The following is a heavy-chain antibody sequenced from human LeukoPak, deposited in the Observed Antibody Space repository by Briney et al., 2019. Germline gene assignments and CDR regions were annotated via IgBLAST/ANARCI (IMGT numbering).Heavy chain of an antibody. CDR1: GGRRNIKK. Sequence: GGSLRLSCVDLGGRRNIKKITWVRQAPGRGLEWVASIKEDGRQAYYMDSVKDRFTISRDNSKKSLYLQMNSLRIEDTAVYYCAKSGPYCSSTSCNYFDYWGQGTLVTVSS. J-gene: IGHJ4*02. V-gene: IGHV3-7*01. D-gene: IGHD2-2*01. CDR3: AKSGPYCSSTSCNYFDY. CDR2: IKEDGRQA.